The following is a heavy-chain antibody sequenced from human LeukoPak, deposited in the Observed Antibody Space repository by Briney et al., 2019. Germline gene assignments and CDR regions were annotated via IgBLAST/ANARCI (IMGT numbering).Heavy chain of an antibody. J-gene: IGHJ4*02. V-gene: IGHV4-30-4*01. CDR3: ARVLRGGYELFSIY. CDR2: IYYSGST. CDR1: GGSISSGDYY. D-gene: IGHD5-12*01. Sequence: PSQTLSLTCTVSGGSISSGDYYWSWIRQPPGKGLEWIGYIYYSGSTYYNPSLKSRVTISVDTSKNQFSLKLSSVTAADTAVYYCARVLRGGYELFSIYWGQGTLVTVSS.